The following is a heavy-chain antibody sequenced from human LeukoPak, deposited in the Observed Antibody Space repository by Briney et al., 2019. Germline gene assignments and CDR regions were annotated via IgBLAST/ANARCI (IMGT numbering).Heavy chain of an antibody. CDR3: ARGGPEWPLDY. CDR1: GFTFSSYG. V-gene: IGHV3-30*03. Sequence: GRSLRLSCAASGFTFSSYGMHWVRQAPGKGLEWVAVISYDGHNEYYADSVKGRFTISRDNSNNTLYLQMNSLRVEDTAVYYCARGGPEWPLDYWGQGTLVTVSS. J-gene: IGHJ4*02. CDR2: ISYDGHNE. D-gene: IGHD3-16*01.